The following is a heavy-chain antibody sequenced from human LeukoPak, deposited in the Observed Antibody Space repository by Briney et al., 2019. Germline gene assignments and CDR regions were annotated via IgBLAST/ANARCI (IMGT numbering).Heavy chain of an antibody. J-gene: IGHJ5*02. V-gene: IGHV4-39*07. CDR3: AKIWFGELYGWLDP. Sequence: SETLSLTCTVSGGSISSSIYYWGWIRQPPGKGLEWIGSVYYSGNTYYNPSLKSRGAISVDTSKSQFSLKLSSVSAADTAVYYCAKIWFGELYGWLDPWGQGTLVTVSP. CDR2: VYYSGNT. CDR1: GGSISSSIYY. D-gene: IGHD3-10*01.